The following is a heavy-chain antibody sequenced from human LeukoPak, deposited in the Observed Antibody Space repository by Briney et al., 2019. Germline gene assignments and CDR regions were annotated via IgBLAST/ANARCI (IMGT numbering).Heavy chain of an antibody. CDR1: GSSISTDYY. Sequence: SETLSLTCAVSGSSISTDYYWGWIQRPPGKGLEWIATIYHSGSTYYNPSLKSRVTISVDTSKNQFSLRLSSVTAADTAVYYCARMVSGSEDYWGQGTLVTVSS. V-gene: IGHV4-38-2*01. CDR2: IYHSGST. J-gene: IGHJ4*02. D-gene: IGHD3-10*01. CDR3: ARMVSGSEDY.